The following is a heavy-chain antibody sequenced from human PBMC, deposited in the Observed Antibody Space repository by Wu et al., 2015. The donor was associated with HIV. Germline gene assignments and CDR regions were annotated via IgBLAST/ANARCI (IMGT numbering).Heavy chain of an antibody. D-gene: IGHD3-3*01. J-gene: IGHJ6*03. CDR2: INPNTGGT. CDR3: ARVLGKYRTITYFGVTDLYYMDV. V-gene: IGHV1-2*02. Sequence: QVQLVQSGAEVKKPGASVKVSCKASGYTFTGYYIHWVRQAPGQGLEWMGWINPNTGGTDHAQNFQGRVTMTRDTSTSTVYMEMTRLRFDDTAVYYCARVLGKYRTITYFGVTDLYYMDVVGTGTTVTVSS. CDR1: GYTFTGYY.